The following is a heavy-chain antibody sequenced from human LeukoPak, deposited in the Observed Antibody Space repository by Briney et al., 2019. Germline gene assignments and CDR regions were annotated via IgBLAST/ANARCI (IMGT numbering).Heavy chain of an antibody. D-gene: IGHD3-10*01. CDR1: GYTFTSYS. CDR2: INPSGGST. Sequence: ASVKVSCKASGYTFTSYSISWVRQAPGQGLECMGIINPSGGSTSYAQKFQCRVTMTREMSTCTVYMELSSMRSEEMAVYYCAREVVRIRSLHGRDLAPLDVWGKGTTVTVSS. J-gene: IGHJ6*04. V-gene: IGHV1-46*01. CDR3: AREVVRIRSLHGRDLAPLDV.